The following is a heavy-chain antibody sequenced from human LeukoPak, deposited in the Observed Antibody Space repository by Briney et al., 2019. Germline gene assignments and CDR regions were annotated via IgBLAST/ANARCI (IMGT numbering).Heavy chain of an antibody. J-gene: IGHJ4*02. D-gene: IGHD1-26*01. CDR3: ARGKWELLRVIDY. Sequence: KFQGRVTITRDTSASTAYMELSSLRSEDTAVYYCARGKWELLRVIDYWGQGTLVTASS. V-gene: IGHV1-3*01.